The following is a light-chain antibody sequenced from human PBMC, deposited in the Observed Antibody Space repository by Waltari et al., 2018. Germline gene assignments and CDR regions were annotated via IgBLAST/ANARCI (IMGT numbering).Light chain of an antibody. CDR2: GAF. V-gene: IGKV3-20*01. J-gene: IGKJ2*01. CDR3: QHYGSSTYT. Sequence: EIVLTQSPGTLSLSPGERATLSCRASQSVSSTYLAWYQQKPGQAPRLLIYGAFNSATGIPDRFSGSGSGTDFTLTISRLEPEDFAVYYCQHYGSSTYTFGQGTKLEIK. CDR1: QSVSSTY.